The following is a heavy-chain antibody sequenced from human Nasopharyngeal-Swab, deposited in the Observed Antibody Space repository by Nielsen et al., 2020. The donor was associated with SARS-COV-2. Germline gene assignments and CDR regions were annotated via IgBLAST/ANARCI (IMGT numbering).Heavy chain of an antibody. CDR1: GGSVSSRIYY. D-gene: IGHD5-12*01. CDR3: ARGLTDRDSGGYVYFSYTGMDV. Sequence: SETLSLTCSVAGGSVSSRIYYWAWIRQPPGKGLEWIGSIDYRGTTYTNPSLKSRVATSMQTSKNQFFLKLTSVTAADTAVYYCARGLTDRDSGGYVYFSYTGMDVWGQGTTVTVSS. V-gene: IGHV4-39*07. CDR2: IDYRGTT. J-gene: IGHJ6*02.